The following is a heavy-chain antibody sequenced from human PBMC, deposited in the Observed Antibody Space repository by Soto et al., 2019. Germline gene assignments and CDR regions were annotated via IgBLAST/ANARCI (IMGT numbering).Heavy chain of an antibody. CDR1: GFTFSNYS. CDR3: TRAMSKSYYYSAIGV. J-gene: IGHJ6*02. V-gene: IGHV3-30*04. CDR2: LSYDLKNS. Sequence: QVQLVESGGGVVQPGRSLRLTCSASGFTFSNYSFGWVRQAPGKGLEWLAVLSYDLKNSYYAESVKGRFTIARDNSKCTLFLEMSSLRVDDTAVYYCTRAMSKSYYYSAIGVWGPGTTVTVSS.